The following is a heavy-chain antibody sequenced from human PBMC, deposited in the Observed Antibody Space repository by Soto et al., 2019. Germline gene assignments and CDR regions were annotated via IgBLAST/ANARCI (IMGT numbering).Heavy chain of an antibody. D-gene: IGHD2-15*01. CDR1: GFPFSSYG. CDR2: ISYDGSNK. V-gene: IGHV3-30*03. CDR3: AGGQYYLDY. Sequence: QVQLVESGGGVVQPGRSLRLSCAASGFPFSSYGMHWVRQAPGKGLEWVAHISYDGSNKHYTDSVKGRFTISRDNSKNMLYLQMSSLRAEDTAVYYCAGGQYYLDYCGQGTRVSVYS. J-gene: IGHJ4*02.